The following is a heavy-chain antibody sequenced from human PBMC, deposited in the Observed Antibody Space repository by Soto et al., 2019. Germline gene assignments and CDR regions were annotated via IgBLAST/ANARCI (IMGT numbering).Heavy chain of an antibody. CDR2: IYYSGGT. D-gene: IGHD3-10*01. Sequence: SETLSLTCTVSGGSISSYYWSWIRQPPGKGLEWIGYIYYSGGTNYNPSLKSRVTISVDTSKNQFSLKLSSVTAADTAVYYCARGGFEDGGAFDIWGQGTMVTVSS. CDR1: GGSISSYY. CDR3: ARGGFEDGGAFDI. J-gene: IGHJ3*02. V-gene: IGHV4-59*01.